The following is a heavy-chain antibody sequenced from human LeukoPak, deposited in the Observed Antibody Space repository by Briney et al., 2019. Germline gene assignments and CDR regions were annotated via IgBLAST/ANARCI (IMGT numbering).Heavy chain of an antibody. V-gene: IGHV4-61*02. Sequence: SETLSLTCTVSGGSISSGSYYWSWIRQPAGKGLEWIGRIYTSGSTNYNPSLKSRVTISVDTSKNQFSLKLSSVTAADTAVYYCARGGYDILTGYSPPDYWGQGTLVTVSS. D-gene: IGHD3-9*01. CDR1: GGSISSGSYY. CDR3: ARGGYDILTGYSPPDY. J-gene: IGHJ4*02. CDR2: IYTSGST.